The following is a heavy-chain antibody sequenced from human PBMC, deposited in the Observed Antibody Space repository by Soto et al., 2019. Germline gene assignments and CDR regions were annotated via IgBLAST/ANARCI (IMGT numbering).Heavy chain of an antibody. D-gene: IGHD2-15*01. Sequence: PGGSLRLSCAASGGTFSSYGVNWVRQAPGKGLEWVSSISSSSSYIYYADSVKGRFTISRDNAKNSLYLQMNSLRAEDTAVYYCASLARNCSGGSCYGMFDYWGQGTLVTVSS. CDR3: ASLARNCSGGSCYGMFDY. V-gene: IGHV3-21*01. J-gene: IGHJ4*02. CDR1: GGTFSSYG. CDR2: ISSSSSYI.